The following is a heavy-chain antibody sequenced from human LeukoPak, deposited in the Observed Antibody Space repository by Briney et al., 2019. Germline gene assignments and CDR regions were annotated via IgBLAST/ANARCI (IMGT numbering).Heavy chain of an antibody. Sequence: PSETLLQCCAVHGGPFSGYYWTWIRQPPGKGLEWIGEITHSRGINYNPSLKSRVTISVDTSKHQCSLKLTSVTAADTALYYCGRSPGWTIAARPLDFWGQGALVTVSS. V-gene: IGHV4-34*01. J-gene: IGHJ4*02. CDR1: GGPFSGYY. D-gene: IGHD6-6*01. CDR2: ITHSRGI. CDR3: GRSPGWTIAARPLDF.